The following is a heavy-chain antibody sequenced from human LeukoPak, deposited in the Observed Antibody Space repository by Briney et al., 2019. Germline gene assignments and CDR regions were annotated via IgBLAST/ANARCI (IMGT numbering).Heavy chain of an antibody. CDR3: TRGEGGFVDY. J-gene: IGHJ4*02. Sequence: PGGSLRLSCTPSGFTFSSRWMHWVRQASGKGLVWVSRINEDGSYTNYADSVRGRFTISRDNAKNTLYLQMDSLRAEDTAVYYCTRGEGGFVDYWGQGTLVTVSS. CDR1: GFTFSSRW. D-gene: IGHD2-15*01. V-gene: IGHV3-74*01. CDR2: INEDGSYT.